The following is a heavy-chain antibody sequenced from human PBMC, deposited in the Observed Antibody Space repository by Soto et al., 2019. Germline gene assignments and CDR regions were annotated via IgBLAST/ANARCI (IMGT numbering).Heavy chain of an antibody. J-gene: IGHJ6*03. V-gene: IGHV3-11*01. D-gene: IGHD6-13*01. CDR3: AREYTGIAAAGPMFSYYMDV. CDR2: ISSSGSTI. CDR1: GFTFSDYY. Sequence: GGSLRLSCAASGFTFSDYYMSWIRQAPGKGLEWVSYISSSGSTIYYADSVKGRFTISRDNAKNSLYLQMNSLRAEDTAVYYCAREYTGIAAAGPMFSYYMDVWGKGTTVTVSS.